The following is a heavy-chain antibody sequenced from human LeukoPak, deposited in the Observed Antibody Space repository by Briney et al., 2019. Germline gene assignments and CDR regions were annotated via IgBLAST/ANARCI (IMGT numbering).Heavy chain of an antibody. V-gene: IGHV3-21*01. CDR2: IISSSSYI. J-gene: IGHJ6*02. CDR3: ARDEFYYYYAMDV. CDR1: GLTFSSYN. Sequence: KSGGPRRLSCAASGLTFSSYNMNGVPQAPGKALDWVSAIISSSSYIYYADSVKGRFTISRDNAKNSLYLQMNSLRAEDTAVYYCARDEFYYYYAMDVWGQGTTVTVSS.